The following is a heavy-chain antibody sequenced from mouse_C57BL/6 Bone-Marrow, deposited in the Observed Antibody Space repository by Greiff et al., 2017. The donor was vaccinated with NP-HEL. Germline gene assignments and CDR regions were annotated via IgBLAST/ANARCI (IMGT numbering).Heavy chain of an antibody. CDR2: IRLKSDNYAT. J-gene: IGHJ3*01. CDR1: GFTFSNYW. Sequence: DVQLQESGGGLVQPGGSMKLSCVASGFTFSNYWMNWVRQSPEKGLEWVAQIRLKSDNYATHYAESVKGRFTISRDDSKSSVYLQMNNLRAEDTGIYYCTPTGFAYWGQGTLVTVSA. V-gene: IGHV6-3*01. CDR3: TPTGFAY. D-gene: IGHD4-1*02.